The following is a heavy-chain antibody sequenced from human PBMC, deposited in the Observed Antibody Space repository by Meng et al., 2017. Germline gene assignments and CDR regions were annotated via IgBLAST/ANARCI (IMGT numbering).Heavy chain of an antibody. J-gene: IGHJ4*02. V-gene: IGHV1-2*06. CDR2: INPNSGGT. D-gene: IGHD3-9*01. CDR3: AREAITNYDILTGYPDY. CDR1: GYTFTGYY. Sequence: VQLVHVGVRVKKPGASVKVSCKASGYTFTGYYMHWVRQAPGQGLEWMGRINPNSGGTNYAQKFQGRVTMTRDTSISTAYMELSRLRSDDTAVYYCAREAITNYDILTGYPDYWGQGTLVTVSS.